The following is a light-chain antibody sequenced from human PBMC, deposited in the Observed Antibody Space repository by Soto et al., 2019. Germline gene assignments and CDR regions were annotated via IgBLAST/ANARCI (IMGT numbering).Light chain of an antibody. J-gene: IGKJ4*01. Sequence: DIQMTQSPSSLSASVGDRVTITCRASQSISTYLNWYQQKPGKAPNLLIYAASSLQSGVPSRFSGSGSGTDFTFTITSLQPEDFATYYCQQSYSTPPVTFGGGTKVEIK. CDR3: QQSYSTPPVT. CDR2: AAS. CDR1: QSISTY. V-gene: IGKV1-39*01.